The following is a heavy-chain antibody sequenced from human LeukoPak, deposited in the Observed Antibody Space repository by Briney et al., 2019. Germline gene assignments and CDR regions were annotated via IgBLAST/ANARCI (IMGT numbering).Heavy chain of an antibody. CDR1: GFTFSSYD. Sequence: PGGSLSLSCAASGFTFSSYDMNWVRQAPGKGLEWVSYTSSSGSTIYYADSVKGRFTISRDNAKNSLYLQMSSLRAEDTAVYYCASELWRTSSGGISWGQGTLVTVSS. V-gene: IGHV3-48*03. CDR2: TSSSGSTI. J-gene: IGHJ5*02. CDR3: ASELWRTSSGGIS. D-gene: IGHD2-21*01.